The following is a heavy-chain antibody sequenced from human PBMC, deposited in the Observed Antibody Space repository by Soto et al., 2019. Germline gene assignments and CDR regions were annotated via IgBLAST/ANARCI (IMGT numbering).Heavy chain of an antibody. CDR3: TTDRESIAARVPRLDLFDY. CDR2: IKSKTDGGTT. CDR1: GFTFSNAW. J-gene: IGHJ4*02. Sequence: PGGSLRLSCAASGFTFSNAWMNWVRQAPGKGLEWVGRIKSKTDGGTTDYAAPVKGRFTISRDDSKNTLYLQMNSLKTEDTAVYYCTTDRESIAARVPRLDLFDYWGQGTLVTVSS. D-gene: IGHD6-6*01. V-gene: IGHV3-15*07.